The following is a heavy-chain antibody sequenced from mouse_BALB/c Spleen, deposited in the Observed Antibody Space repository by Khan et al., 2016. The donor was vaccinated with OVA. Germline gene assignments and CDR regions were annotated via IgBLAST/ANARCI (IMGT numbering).Heavy chain of an antibody. V-gene: IGHV5-12-2*01. Sequence: EVELVESGGGLVQPGGSLKLSCAASGFTFSSNTMSWVRQTPEKRLEWVAYITNGGSNTYYPDTVKGRFTISRDNAKNTLYLQMSSLKSEDTAMYYCARIPTFITTALDYWGQGTSVTVSS. CDR1: GFTFSSNT. J-gene: IGHJ4*01. CDR3: ARIPTFITTALDY. CDR2: ITNGGSNT. D-gene: IGHD1-2*01.